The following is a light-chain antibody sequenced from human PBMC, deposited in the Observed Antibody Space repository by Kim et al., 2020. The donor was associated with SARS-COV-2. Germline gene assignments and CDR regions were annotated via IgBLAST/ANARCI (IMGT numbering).Light chain of an antibody. V-gene: IGLV2-23*02. CDR2: EVS. Sequence: QSITISFTGTNSYVRSYNLVSWYQQHPGKAHKLMIYEVSKRPSGVSNRFSGSKSGNTASLTISGLQAEDEADYYCCSYAGSSTYVFGTGTKVTVL. J-gene: IGLJ1*01. CDR1: NSYVRSYNL. CDR3: CSYAGSSTYV.